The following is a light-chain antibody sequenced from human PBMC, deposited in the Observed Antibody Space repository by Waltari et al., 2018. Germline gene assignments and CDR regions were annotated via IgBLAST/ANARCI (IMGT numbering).Light chain of an antibody. Sequence: QSVLTQAPSASGTPGQRVPISCSGRSSNIGNNYVYWYQQPPGTAPKLLIYRNNQRPSGVPDRFSGSKSGTSASLAISGLRSEDEAYYYCAAWDDSLSGVVFGGGTKLTVL. CDR1: SSNIGNNY. CDR3: AAWDDSLSGVV. CDR2: RNN. J-gene: IGLJ2*01. V-gene: IGLV1-47*01.